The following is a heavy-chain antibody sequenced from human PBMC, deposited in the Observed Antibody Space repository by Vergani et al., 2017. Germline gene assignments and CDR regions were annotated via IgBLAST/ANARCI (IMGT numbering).Heavy chain of an antibody. CDR2: INHSGST. J-gene: IGHJ3*02. Sequence: QVQLQQWGAGLLKPSETLSLTCAVYGGSFSGYYWSWIRQPPGKGLEWIGEINHSGSTNYNPSLKSRVTISVDTSKNQFSLKLSSVTAADTAVYYCARDYGDYGGAFDIWGQGTMVTVSS. D-gene: IGHD4-17*01. CDR1: GGSFSGYY. V-gene: IGHV4-34*01. CDR3: ARDYGDYGGAFDI.